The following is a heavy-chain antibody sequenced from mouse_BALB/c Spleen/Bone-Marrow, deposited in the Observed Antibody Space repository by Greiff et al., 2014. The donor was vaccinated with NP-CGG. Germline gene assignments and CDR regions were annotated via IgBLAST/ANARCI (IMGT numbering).Heavy chain of an antibody. V-gene: IGHV4-1*02. CDR1: GFDFSRYW. Sequence: EVQGVESGGGLVQPGGSLKLSCAASGFDFSRYWMSWVRQAPGKGLEWIGEINPDSSTINYTPSLKDKFIISRDNAKNTLYLQMSKVRSEDTALYYCTRQDYYGYGAYWGQGTLVTVSA. CDR2: INPDSSTI. CDR3: TRQDYYGYGAY. D-gene: IGHD1-2*01. J-gene: IGHJ3*01.